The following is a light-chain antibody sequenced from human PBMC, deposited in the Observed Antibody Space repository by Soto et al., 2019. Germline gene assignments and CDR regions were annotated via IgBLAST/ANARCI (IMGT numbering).Light chain of an antibody. Sequence: EIVMTQSPATLSASPGERATLSCRASQSVSSNLAWYQQKPGQAPRLLIYGASTRATGLPARFSGSGSGTEFTLTISSLQSEDFAVYYCQQYNNWPPWTFGRGTKVEIK. J-gene: IGKJ1*01. V-gene: IGKV3-15*01. CDR2: GAS. CDR1: QSVSSN. CDR3: QQYNNWPPWT.